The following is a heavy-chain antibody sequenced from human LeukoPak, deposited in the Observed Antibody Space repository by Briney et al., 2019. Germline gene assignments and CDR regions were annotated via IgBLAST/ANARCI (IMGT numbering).Heavy chain of an antibody. CDR2: IYPGDSDT. CDR1: GYSFTSYW. Sequence: TGESLKISCKGSGYSFTSYWIGWVRQMPGKGLEWMGIIYPGDSDTRYSPSFQGQVTISADKSISTAYLQWSSLKASDTAMYYCARLSVVVPAAEDYYMDVWGKGTTVTVSS. CDR3: ARLSVVVPAAEDYYMDV. J-gene: IGHJ6*03. V-gene: IGHV5-51*01. D-gene: IGHD2-2*01.